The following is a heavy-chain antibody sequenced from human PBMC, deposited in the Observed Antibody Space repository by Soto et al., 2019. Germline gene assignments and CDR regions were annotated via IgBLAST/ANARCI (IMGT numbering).Heavy chain of an antibody. CDR1: GGSISSYY. CDR2: IYYRGST. D-gene: IGHD2-2*01. Sequence: SETLSLTCTVSGGSISSYYWSWIRQPPGKGLEWIGYIYYRGSTNYNPSLKSRVTISVDTSKNQFSLKLSSVTVADTAVYYCARSVGSSSWYGNWFDPWGQGTLVTVSS. J-gene: IGHJ5*02. V-gene: IGHV4-59*01. CDR3: ARSVGSSSWYGNWFDP.